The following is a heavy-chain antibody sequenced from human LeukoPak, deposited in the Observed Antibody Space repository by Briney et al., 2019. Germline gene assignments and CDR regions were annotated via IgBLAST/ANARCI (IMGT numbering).Heavy chain of an antibody. Sequence: GGSLRLSCAASGFTFSTYGVHWVRQAPGKGLEWVAVISYGGSNKYYADSVKGRFTISRDNSKNTLYLQMNSLRAEDTAVYYCARDSLAAAGNFQHWGQGTLVTVSS. CDR3: ARDSLAAAGNFQH. V-gene: IGHV3-30*03. CDR2: ISYGGSNK. D-gene: IGHD6-13*01. J-gene: IGHJ1*01. CDR1: GFTFSTYG.